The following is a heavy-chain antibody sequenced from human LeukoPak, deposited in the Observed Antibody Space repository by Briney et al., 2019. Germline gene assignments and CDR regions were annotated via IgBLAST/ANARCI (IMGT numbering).Heavy chain of an antibody. J-gene: IGHJ4*02. CDR1: GGSISPYY. V-gene: IGHV4-59*01. D-gene: IGHD6-25*01. CDR3: ARAETLAAIYFDF. CDR2: IFYSGIT. Sequence: PSETLSLTCSVSGGSISPYYWSWIRQPPGKGLDWIGYIFYSGITTYNPFLKSRVCISLDSSKNQFFLRLTSVTAADTAIYYCARAETLAAIYFDFWGQGRLVTVSS.